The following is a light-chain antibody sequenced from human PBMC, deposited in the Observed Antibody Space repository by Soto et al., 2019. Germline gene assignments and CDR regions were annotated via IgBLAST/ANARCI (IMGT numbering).Light chain of an antibody. CDR1: ESFRNN. CDR2: GAS. CDR3: QQYNKWPRT. Sequence: RVMTQSPATLSVSPLERATLSCMASESFRNNLAWYQQKPGQAPRLLIHGASNRATGIPVRFSGSGSGTEFTLTISSLQPEDFAVYYCQQYNKWPRTFGQGTKVDIK. J-gene: IGKJ1*01. V-gene: IGKV3-15*01.